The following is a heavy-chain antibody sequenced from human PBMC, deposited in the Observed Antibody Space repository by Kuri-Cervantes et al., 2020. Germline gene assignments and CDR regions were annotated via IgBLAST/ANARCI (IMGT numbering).Heavy chain of an antibody. CDR2: IYYSGST. J-gene: IGHJ6*02. V-gene: IGHV4-39*01. Sequence: GSLRLSCTVSGGSISSSSYYWGWIRQPPGKGLEWIGSIYYSGSTYYNPSLKSRVTISVDTSKNQFSLKLSSVTAADTAVYYCARLPHSSSWTGGYYYYGMDVWGQGTTVTVSS. D-gene: IGHD6-13*01. CDR3: ARLPHSSSWTGGYYYYGMDV. CDR1: GGSISSSSYY.